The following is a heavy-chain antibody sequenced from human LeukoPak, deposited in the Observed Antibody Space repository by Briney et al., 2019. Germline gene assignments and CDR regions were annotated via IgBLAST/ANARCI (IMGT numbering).Heavy chain of an antibody. Sequence: GASVKVSCKASGYTFTGYYMHWVRQAPGQGLEWRGWINPNSGDTNYAQRFQGRVTMTRDTSISTAYMELSRLRSDDTAVYYCARVGPSGYYYYYMDVWGKGTTVTVSS. D-gene: IGHD3-10*01. CDR2: INPNSGDT. J-gene: IGHJ6*03. CDR3: ARVGPSGYYYYYMDV. V-gene: IGHV1-2*02. CDR1: GYTFTGYY.